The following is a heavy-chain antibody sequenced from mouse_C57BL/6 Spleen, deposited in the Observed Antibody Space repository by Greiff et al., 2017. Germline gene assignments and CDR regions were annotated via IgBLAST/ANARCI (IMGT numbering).Heavy chain of an antibody. V-gene: IGHV1-61*01. J-gene: IGHJ2*01. CDR1: GYTFTSYW. CDR3: ARGAYYFDY. CDR2: IYPSDSET. Sequence: QVQLQQPGAELVRPGSSVKLSCKASGYTFTSYWMDWVKQRPGQGLEWIGNIYPSDSETHYNQKFKDKATLTVDKSSSTAYMQLSSLTSEDSAVYDCARGAYYFDYWGQGTTLTVSS.